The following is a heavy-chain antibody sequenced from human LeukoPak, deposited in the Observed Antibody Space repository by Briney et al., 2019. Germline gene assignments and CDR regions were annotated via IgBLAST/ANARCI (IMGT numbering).Heavy chain of an antibody. CDR2: ISSSSSYI. CDR1: GFTFSSYS. V-gene: IGHV3-21*01. D-gene: IGHD3-16*02. Sequence: GGSLRLSCAASGFTFSSYSMNWVRQAPGKGLEWVSSISSSSSYIYYADSVKGRFTISRDNAKNSLYLQMNSLRAEDTAVYYCARDYKDDYVWGSYRPFDYWGQGTLVTVSS. CDR3: ARDYKDDYVWGSYRPFDY. J-gene: IGHJ4*02.